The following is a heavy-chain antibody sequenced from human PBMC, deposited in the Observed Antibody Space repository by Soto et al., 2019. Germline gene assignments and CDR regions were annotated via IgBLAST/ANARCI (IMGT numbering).Heavy chain of an antibody. D-gene: IGHD3-10*01. CDR2: INHSGST. Sequence: SETLPLTCAVYGGSFSGYYWSWIRQPPGKGLEWIGEINHSGSTNYNPSLKSRVTISVDTSKNQFSLRLNSVTAADTAVYYCARVIGEVYYYYYMDVWGKGTTVTVSS. J-gene: IGHJ6*03. CDR1: GGSFSGYY. CDR3: ARVIGEVYYYYYMDV. V-gene: IGHV4-34*01.